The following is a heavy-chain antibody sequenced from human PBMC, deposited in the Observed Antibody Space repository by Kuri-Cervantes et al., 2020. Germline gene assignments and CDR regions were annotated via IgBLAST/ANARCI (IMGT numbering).Heavy chain of an antibody. Sequence: GSLRLSCAVYGGSFSGYYWSWIRQPPGKGLEWIGEINHSGSTNYNPSLKSRVTISVDTSKNQFSLKLSSVTAADTAVYYCARAIAAAGYYYYGMDVWGQGTTVTVSS. J-gene: IGHJ6*02. CDR1: GGSFSGYY. D-gene: IGHD6-13*01. V-gene: IGHV4-34*01. CDR2: INHSGST. CDR3: ARAIAAAGYYYYGMDV.